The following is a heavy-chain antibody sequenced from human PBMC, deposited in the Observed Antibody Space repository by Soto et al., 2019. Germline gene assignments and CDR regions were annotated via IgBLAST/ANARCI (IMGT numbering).Heavy chain of an antibody. V-gene: IGHV4-59*01. CDR3: ARDHGDYGFAY. D-gene: IGHD4-17*01. J-gene: IGHJ4*02. Sequence: QVQLQESGPGLVKPSETLSLTCTVSGGSISSYYWSWIRQPPGKGLEWIGYIYYSGSTNYNPSLSSRVTISVDTSRSQFSLKLSSVTAADTAVHYCARDHGDYGFAYWGPGTLVTVSS. CDR1: GGSISSYY. CDR2: IYYSGST.